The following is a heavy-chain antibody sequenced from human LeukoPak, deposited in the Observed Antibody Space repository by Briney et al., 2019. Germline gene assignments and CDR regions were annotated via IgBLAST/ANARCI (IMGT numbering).Heavy chain of an antibody. D-gene: IGHD1-26*01. CDR2: IIPIFGTA. Sequence: SVKVSCKASGGTFSSYAISWVRQAPGQGLEWMGGIIPIFGTANYAQKFQGRVTITADEFTSTAYMELSSLRSEDTAVYYCARYSVVGATVFDYWGQGTLVTVSS. J-gene: IGHJ4*02. V-gene: IGHV1-69*01. CDR3: ARYSVVGATVFDY. CDR1: GGTFSSYA.